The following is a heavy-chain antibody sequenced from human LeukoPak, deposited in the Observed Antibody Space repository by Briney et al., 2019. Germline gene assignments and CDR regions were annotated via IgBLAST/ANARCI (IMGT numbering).Heavy chain of an antibody. CDR1: GFTFGTYA. CDR3: TRYSGRTDY. CDR2: IRSKTFGGTT. J-gene: IGHJ4*02. D-gene: IGHD5-18*01. V-gene: IGHV3-49*03. Sequence: GGSLRLSCTSSGFTFGTYAVSWFHQAPGKGLEWVAFIRSKTFGGTTEYAASVKGRFTISRDDSKSIAYLQMNSLKTEDRAVYYCTRYSGRTDYWGQGTLVSVSS.